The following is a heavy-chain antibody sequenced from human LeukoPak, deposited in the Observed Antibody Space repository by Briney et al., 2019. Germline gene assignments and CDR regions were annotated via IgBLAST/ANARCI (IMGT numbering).Heavy chain of an antibody. J-gene: IGHJ4*02. V-gene: IGHV4-39*01. D-gene: IGHD1-26*01. CDR1: GGSVSGISYY. CDR3: ARQGAVGATGFDF. Sequence: NPSETLSLTCSVSGGSVSGISYYWGWIRQPPGKGLEWIGNIYYSGSSYSNPSLESRVVISVDTSRNQFSLKLTSVTATDTAVYYCARQGAVGATGFDFWGQGILVTVSS. CDR2: IYYSGSS.